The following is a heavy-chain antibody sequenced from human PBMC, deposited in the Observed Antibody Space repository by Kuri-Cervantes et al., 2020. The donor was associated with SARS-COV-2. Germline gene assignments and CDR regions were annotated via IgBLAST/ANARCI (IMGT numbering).Heavy chain of an antibody. J-gene: IGHJ6*02. D-gene: IGHD6-6*01. CDR1: GGSISSYY. CDR3: ARGGIAAPTAGGMDV. V-gene: IGHV4-34*01. Sequence: GSLRLSCTVSGGSISSYYWSWIRQPPGKGLEWIGEINHSGSTNYNPSLKSRVTISVDTSKNQFSLKLSSVTAADTAVYYCARGGIAAPTAGGMDVWGQGTMVTVSS. CDR2: INHSGST.